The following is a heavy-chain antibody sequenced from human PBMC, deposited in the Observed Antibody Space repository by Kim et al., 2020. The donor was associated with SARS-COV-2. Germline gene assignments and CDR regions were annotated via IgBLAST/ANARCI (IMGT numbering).Heavy chain of an antibody. CDR3: AKGGIYYDSSGYQNDFYGMDV. CDR1: GFTFSSYG. J-gene: IGHJ6*02. Sequence: GGSLRLSCAASGFTFSSYGMHWVRQAPGKGLEWVAVISYDGSNKYYADSVKGRFTISRDNSKNTLYLQMNSLRAEDTAVYYCAKGGIYYDSSGYQNDFYGMDVWGQGTTVTVAS. CDR2: ISYDGSNK. D-gene: IGHD3-22*01. V-gene: IGHV3-30*18.